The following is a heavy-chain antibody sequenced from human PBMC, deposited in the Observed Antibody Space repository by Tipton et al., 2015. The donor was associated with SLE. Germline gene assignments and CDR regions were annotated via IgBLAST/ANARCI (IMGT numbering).Heavy chain of an antibody. D-gene: IGHD2-15*01. CDR2: IYNSGIT. V-gene: IGHV4-59*08. J-gene: IGHJ6*03. CDR1: GGAISSYY. Sequence: TLSLTCTVSGGAISSYYWSWVRQPPGKGLEWIGLIYNSGITNYNPSLQSRVTLSVDMSKNQFSLRLSSVTAADTGVYYCVKSVVVVSPRDYYYYMDVWGKGTTVTVSS. CDR3: VKSVVVVSPRDYYYYMDV.